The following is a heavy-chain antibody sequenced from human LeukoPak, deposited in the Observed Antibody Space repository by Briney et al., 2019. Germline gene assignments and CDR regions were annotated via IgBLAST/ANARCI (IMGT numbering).Heavy chain of an antibody. CDR2: IYYSGST. D-gene: IGHD6-13*01. CDR1: GGSISSYY. V-gene: IGHV4-59*01. J-gene: IGHJ6*03. CDR3: ARADYSSTWSHDYYYMDV. Sequence: SETLSLTCTVSGGSISSYYWSWIRQPPGKGLEWSGYIYYSGSTNYNPSLESRVTISVDTSKNQFSLKLSSVTAADTAVDYCARADYSSTWSHDYYYMDVWGKGTTVTVSS.